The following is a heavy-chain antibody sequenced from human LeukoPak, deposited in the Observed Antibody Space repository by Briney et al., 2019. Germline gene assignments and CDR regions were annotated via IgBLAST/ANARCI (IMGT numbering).Heavy chain of an antibody. CDR3: AVAPAAMDNWFDP. CDR1: GGSFSGYY. Sequence: SETLSLTCAVYGGSFSGYYWSWIRQPPGKGLEWIGEINHSGSTNYNPSLKSRVTISVDTSKNQFSLKLSSVTAADTAVYYCAVAPAAMDNWFDPWGQGALVTVSS. V-gene: IGHV4-34*01. D-gene: IGHD2-2*01. CDR2: INHSGST. J-gene: IGHJ5*02.